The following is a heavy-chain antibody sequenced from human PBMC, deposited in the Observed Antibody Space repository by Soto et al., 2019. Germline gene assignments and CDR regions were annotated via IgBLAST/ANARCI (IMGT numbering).Heavy chain of an antibody. J-gene: IGHJ4*02. V-gene: IGHV4-31*03. Sequence: QVQLQGSGPGLVKPSQTLSLTCTVSGGSISSGGYYWSWIRQHPGKGLEWIGYIYYSGSTYYNPSLKSRVTISVDTSKNQFSLKLSSVTAADTAVYYCARDHCGDCYYFDYWGQGTLVTVSS. CDR1: GGSISSGGYY. CDR2: IYYSGST. D-gene: IGHD2-21*02. CDR3: ARDHCGDCYYFDY.